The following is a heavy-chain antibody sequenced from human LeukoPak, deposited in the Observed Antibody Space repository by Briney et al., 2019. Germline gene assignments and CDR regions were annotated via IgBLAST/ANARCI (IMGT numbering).Heavy chain of an antibody. J-gene: IGHJ6*02. CDR3: ARRLHDFWSGQTPANYYYGMDV. V-gene: IGHV1-69*10. CDR2: IIPILGIA. D-gene: IGHD3-3*01. Sequence: GASVTVSCKASGYTFTGYYMHWVRQAPGQGLEWMGRIIPILGIANYAQKFQGRVTITADKSTSTAYMELSSLRSEDTAVYYCARRLHDFWSGQTPANYYYGMDVWGQGTTVTVSS. CDR1: GYTFTGYY.